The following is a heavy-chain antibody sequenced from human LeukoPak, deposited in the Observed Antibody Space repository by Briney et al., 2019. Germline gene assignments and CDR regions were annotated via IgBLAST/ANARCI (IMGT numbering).Heavy chain of an antibody. Sequence: SETLSLTCTVSGDSISSYYWSWIRQPPGKGLEWIGYIYHSGSTNYNPSLKSRVTISADTSKDQFALKLASVTAADTAVYYCATGYSSTWYYFDYWGPGTLVTVS. V-gene: IGHV4-59*01. J-gene: IGHJ4*02. CDR2: IYHSGST. CDR3: ATGYSSTWYYFDY. D-gene: IGHD6-13*01. CDR1: GDSISSYY.